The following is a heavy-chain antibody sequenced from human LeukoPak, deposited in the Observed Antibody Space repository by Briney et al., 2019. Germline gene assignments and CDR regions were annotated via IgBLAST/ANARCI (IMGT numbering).Heavy chain of an antibody. CDR1: GGSISSGGYS. CDR2: IYHSGST. D-gene: IGHD2-15*01. Sequence: SETLSLTCAVSGGSISSGGYSWSWIRQPPGKGLEWIVYIYHSGSTYYNPSLKSRVTISVDRSKHQFSLKLSSVTAADTAVYYCARALCGGSCYSNHYYYGMDVWGQGTTVTVSS. J-gene: IGHJ6*02. CDR3: ARALCGGSCYSNHYYYGMDV. V-gene: IGHV4-30-2*01.